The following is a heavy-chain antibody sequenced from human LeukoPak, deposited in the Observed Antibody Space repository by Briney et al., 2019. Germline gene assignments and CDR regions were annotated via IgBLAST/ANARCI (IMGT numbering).Heavy chain of an antibody. CDR1: GGSISDYY. CDR3: ARGSRRGYSYGYDY. D-gene: IGHD5-18*01. J-gene: IGHJ4*02. CDR2: IYYSGST. V-gene: IGHV4-59*12. Sequence: SETLSLTCTVSGGSISDYYWSWIRQPPGKGLEWIGYIYYSGSTHYNPSLKSRVTISVDTSKNQFSLKLSSVTAADTAVYYCARGSRRGYSYGYDYWGQGTLVTVSS.